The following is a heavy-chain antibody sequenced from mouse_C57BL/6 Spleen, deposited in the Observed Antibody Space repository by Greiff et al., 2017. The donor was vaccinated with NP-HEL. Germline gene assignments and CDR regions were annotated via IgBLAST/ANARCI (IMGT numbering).Heavy chain of an antibody. J-gene: IGHJ2*01. CDR1: GYTFTSYW. Sequence: QVQLQQPGAELVKPGASVKLSCKASGYTFTSYWMHWVKQRPGQGLEWIGMIHPNSGSTNYNEKFKSKATLTVDKSSSTAYMQLSSLTSEDSAVYYCARSGTTVVANFDYWGQGTTLTGSS. D-gene: IGHD1-1*01. CDR2: IHPNSGST. CDR3: ARSGTTVVANFDY. V-gene: IGHV1-64*01.